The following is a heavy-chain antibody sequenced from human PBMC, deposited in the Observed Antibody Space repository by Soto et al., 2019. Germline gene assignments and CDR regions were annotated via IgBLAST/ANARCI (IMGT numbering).Heavy chain of an antibody. D-gene: IGHD3-9*01. V-gene: IGHV4-59*01. Sequence: SETLSLTCTVSGGSISSYYWSRIRQPPGKGLEWIGYIYYSGSTNYNPSLKSRVTISVDTSKNQFSLKLSSVTAADTAVYYCARLYYDILTGYYRPSPPAYYFDYWGQGTLVTVS. J-gene: IGHJ4*02. CDR3: ARLYYDILTGYYRPSPPAYYFDY. CDR1: GGSISSYY. CDR2: IYYSGST.